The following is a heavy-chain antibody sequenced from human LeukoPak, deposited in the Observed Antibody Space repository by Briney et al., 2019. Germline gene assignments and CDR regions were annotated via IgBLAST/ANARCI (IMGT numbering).Heavy chain of an antibody. J-gene: IGHJ4*02. CDR1: GYTFTSYY. V-gene: IGHV1-2*06. D-gene: IGHD6-13*01. CDR2: INPNSGGT. Sequence: ASVKVSCKASGYTFTSYYMHWVRQAPGQGLEWMGRINPNSGGTNYAQKFQGRVTMTRDTSISTAYMELSRLRSDDTAVYYCAREELIAAAGNDYWGQGTLVTVSS. CDR3: AREELIAAAGNDY.